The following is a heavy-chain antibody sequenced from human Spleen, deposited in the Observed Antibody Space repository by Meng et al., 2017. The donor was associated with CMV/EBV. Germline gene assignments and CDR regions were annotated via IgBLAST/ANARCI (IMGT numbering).Heavy chain of an antibody. V-gene: IGHV1-69*05. CDR3: ARVRFLEWLFHDY. CDR2: IIPIFGTA. Sequence: SVKVSCKASGGTFSSYAISWVRQAPGQGLEWMGGIIPIFGTANYAQKFQGRVTITTDESTSTAYMELRSLRSDDTAVYYCARVRFLEWLFHDYWGQGTLVTVSS. CDR1: GGTFSSYA. D-gene: IGHD3-3*01. J-gene: IGHJ4*02.